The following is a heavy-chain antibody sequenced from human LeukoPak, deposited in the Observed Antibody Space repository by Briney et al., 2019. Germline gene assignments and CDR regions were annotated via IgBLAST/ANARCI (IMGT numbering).Heavy chain of an antibody. CDR2: IVVGSGNT. CDR1: GFTFTSSA. D-gene: IGHD3-3*01. J-gene: IGHJ4*02. CDR3: AADPANYDFWSGYFY. V-gene: IGHV1-58*01. Sequence: SVTVSCTASGFTFTSSAVQWVRQARGQRLEWIGWIVVGSGNTNYAQKFQERVTITRDMSTSTAYMELSSLRSEDTAVYYCAADPANYDFWSGYFYWGQGTLVTVSS.